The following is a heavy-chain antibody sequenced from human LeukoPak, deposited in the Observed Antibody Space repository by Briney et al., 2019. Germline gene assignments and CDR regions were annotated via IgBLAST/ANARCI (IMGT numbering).Heavy chain of an antibody. CDR1: GFTFDDYG. CDR2: INWNGGST. Sequence: GGSLRLSCAASGFTFDDYGMSWVRQAPGKGLEWVSGINWNGGSTGYADSVKGRFTISRDNAKNSLYLQMNSLRAEDTALYYCARVAYYDFWSGAIGTTYYYYMDVWGKGTTVTVSS. D-gene: IGHD3-3*01. J-gene: IGHJ6*03. CDR3: ARVAYYDFWSGAIGTTYYYYMDV. V-gene: IGHV3-20*04.